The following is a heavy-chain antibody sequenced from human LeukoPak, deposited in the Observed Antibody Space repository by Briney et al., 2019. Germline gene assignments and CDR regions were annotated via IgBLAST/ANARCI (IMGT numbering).Heavy chain of an antibody. CDR3: ARLNSGWNYYFDY. CDR2: IYYSGST. D-gene: IGHD6-19*01. V-gene: IGHV4-59*08. J-gene: IGHJ4*02. CDR1: GGSISSYY. Sequence: SETLSLTCTVSGGSISSYYWSWIRQPPGRGLEWIGSIYYSGSTNYNPSLKSRVTISVDTSKNQFSLKLSSVIAADTATYYCARLNSGWNYYFDYWGQGTLVTVSS.